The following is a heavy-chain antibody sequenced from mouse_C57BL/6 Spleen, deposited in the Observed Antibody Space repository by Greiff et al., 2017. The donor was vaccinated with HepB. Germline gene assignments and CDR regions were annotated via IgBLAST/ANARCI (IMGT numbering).Heavy chain of an antibody. Sequence: VQLKQSGPELVKPGASVKISCKASGYTFTDYYMNWVKQSHGKSLEWIGDINPNNGGTSYNQKFKGKATLTVDKSSSTAYMELRSLTSEDSAVYYCARRPHLFPWFAYWGQGTLVTVSA. V-gene: IGHV1-26*01. CDR1: GYTFTDYY. D-gene: IGHD6-2*01. J-gene: IGHJ3*01. CDR2: INPNNGGT. CDR3: ARRPHLFPWFAY.